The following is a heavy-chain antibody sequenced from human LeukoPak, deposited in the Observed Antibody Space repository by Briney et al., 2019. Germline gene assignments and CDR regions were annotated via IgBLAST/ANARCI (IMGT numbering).Heavy chain of an antibody. V-gene: IGHV1-2*02. Sequence: ASVKVSCKASAYTFTDYYMHWFRQAPGQGLEWMGWINDNSGGTKYAQKFQDRVTLTRDTSINTAYLELSRLTSDDTAVYYCVRDKAAATGLSLDYWGQGTLVTVSS. CDR1: AYTFTDYY. J-gene: IGHJ4*02. CDR3: VRDKAAATGLSLDY. CDR2: INDNSGGT. D-gene: IGHD6-13*01.